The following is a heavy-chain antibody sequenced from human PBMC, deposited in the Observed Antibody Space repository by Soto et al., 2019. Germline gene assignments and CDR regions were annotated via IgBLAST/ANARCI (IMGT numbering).Heavy chain of an antibody. D-gene: IGHD4-17*01. CDR1: RFTFSNSA. Sequence: EVQLLESGGGLVQPGGSLRLSCVASRFTFSNSAMSWVRQAPGKGLEWLSAITGSGDGTNYADSVKGRFTISRDNSKNTLYLQMNSLTAADTATYYCAKGRTVTVFGGQGSLVTVSS. V-gene: IGHV3-23*01. CDR2: ITGSGDGT. CDR3: AKGRTVTVF. J-gene: IGHJ4*02.